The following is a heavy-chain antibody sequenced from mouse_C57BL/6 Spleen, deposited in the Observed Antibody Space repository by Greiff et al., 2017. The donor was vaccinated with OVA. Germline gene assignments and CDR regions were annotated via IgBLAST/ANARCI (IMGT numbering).Heavy chain of an antibody. V-gene: IGHV1-50*01. D-gene: IGHD2-1*01. J-gene: IGHJ2*01. CDR3: ARSLGGNYYFDY. CDR2: IDPSDSYT. CDR1: GYTFTSYW. Sequence: QVQLQQPGAELVKPGASVKLSCKASGYTFTSYWMQWVKQRPGQGLEWIGEIDPSDSYTNYTQKFTGQATLTVDTSSSTAYMQLSSLTSEDSAVYYCARSLGGNYYFDYWGQGTTLTVSS.